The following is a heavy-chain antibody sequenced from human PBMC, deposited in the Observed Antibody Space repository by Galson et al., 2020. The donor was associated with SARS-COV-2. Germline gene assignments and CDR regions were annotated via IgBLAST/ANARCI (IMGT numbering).Heavy chain of an antibody. CDR1: GFIFNTYS. V-gene: IGHV3-21*01. CDR2: ISSSSNYI. CDR3: ARDRSSSWKRGTFDM. D-gene: IGHD6-13*01. Sequence: NSGGSLRLSCTGFGFIFNTYSMNWVRQAPGKGLEWVSSISSSSNYIYYADSVKGRFTVSRDNSKISLSLEMNNLRAEDTAVYYCARDRSSSWKRGTFDMWGQGTAVIVSS. J-gene: IGHJ3*02.